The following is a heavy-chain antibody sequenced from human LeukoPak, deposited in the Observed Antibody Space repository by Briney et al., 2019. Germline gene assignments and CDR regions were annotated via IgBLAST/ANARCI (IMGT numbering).Heavy chain of an antibody. CDR2: ISSSGSTI. D-gene: IGHD3-10*01. Sequence: PGGSLRLSCAASGFTFSSYEMNWVRQAPGKGLEWVSYISSSGSTIYYADSVKGRFTISRDNAKNSLYLQMNSLRAEDTAVYYCAKSHVLLWFGESNDAFDIWGQGTMVTVSS. V-gene: IGHV3-48*03. CDR3: AKSHVLLWFGESNDAFDI. J-gene: IGHJ3*02. CDR1: GFTFSSYE.